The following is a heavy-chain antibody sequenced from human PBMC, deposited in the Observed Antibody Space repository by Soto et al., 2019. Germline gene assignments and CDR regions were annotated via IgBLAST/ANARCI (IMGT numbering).Heavy chain of an antibody. Sequence: QVQLVQSGAEVKKPGSSVKVSCKASGSTFSNYAFSWVRQAPGHGLEWLGGIMPIFGRADYAQKFRGRVTIAADESTSTAHMELSRLRSEDTAVYYCASWLKAAGIGGNYYSVMDVWGQGTTVTVSS. D-gene: IGHD6-19*01. J-gene: IGHJ6*02. CDR3: ASWLKAAGIGGNYYSVMDV. CDR1: GSTFSNYA. V-gene: IGHV1-69*12. CDR2: IMPIFGRA.